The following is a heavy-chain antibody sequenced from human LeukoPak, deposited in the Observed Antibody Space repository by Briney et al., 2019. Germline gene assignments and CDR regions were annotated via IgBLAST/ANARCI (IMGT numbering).Heavy chain of an antibody. CDR1: GGSISSSSYY. CDR3: ATYSTVTTGFDI. J-gene: IGHJ3*02. CDR2: IYYSGST. V-gene: IGHV4-31*03. D-gene: IGHD4-17*01. Sequence: SETLSLTCTVSGGSISSSSYYWGWIRQPPGKGLEWIGYIYYSGSTYYNPSLKSRVTISVDTSKNQFSLKLSSMTAADTAVYYCATYSTVTTGFDIWGQGTMVTVSS.